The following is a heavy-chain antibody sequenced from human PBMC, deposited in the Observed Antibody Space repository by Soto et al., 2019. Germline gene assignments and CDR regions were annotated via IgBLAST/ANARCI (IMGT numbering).Heavy chain of an antibody. D-gene: IGHD6-19*01. CDR1: GLIFSDYH. CDR2: IRRKANSYTT. CDR3: AVLGGWSGGSSGMDV. V-gene: IGHV3-72*01. J-gene: IGHJ6*02. Sequence: EVQLVESGGGLVQPGGSLRLSCAASGLIFSDYHMDWVRQAPGKGLEWVGRIRRKANSYTTEYAASVKGRFTISRDDSKNSLYLQMNSLKSEDTAVCYCAVLGGWSGGSSGMDVWGQGTTVTVSS.